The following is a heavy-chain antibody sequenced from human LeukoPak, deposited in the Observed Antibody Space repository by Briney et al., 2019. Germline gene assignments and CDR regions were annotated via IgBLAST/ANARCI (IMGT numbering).Heavy chain of an antibody. CDR3: ARVYDYVWGRHRALGH. J-gene: IGHJ4*02. D-gene: IGHD3-16*02. CDR1: GGSISSYY. V-gene: IGHV4-59*12. CDR2: IYYSGST. Sequence: SETLSLTCTVSGGSISSYYWSWIRQPPGKGLEWIGYIYYSGSTNYNPSLKSRVTISVDTSKNQFSLKLSSVTAADTAVYYWARVYDYVWGRHRALGHWGQGTLVTVSS.